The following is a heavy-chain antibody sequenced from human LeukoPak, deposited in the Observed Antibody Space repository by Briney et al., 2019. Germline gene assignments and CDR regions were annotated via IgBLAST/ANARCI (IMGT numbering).Heavy chain of an antibody. Sequence: ASVKVSCKTSGYLFTGFYIHWVRQVPGQGLEWMGWISAYNGNTNYAQKLQGRVTMTTDTSTSTAYMELRSLRSDDTAVYYCALLPGYSSGWYGWFDPWGQGTLVTVSS. CDR2: ISAYNGNT. CDR3: ALLPGYSSGWYGWFDP. J-gene: IGHJ5*02. V-gene: IGHV1-18*04. CDR1: GYLFTGFY. D-gene: IGHD6-19*01.